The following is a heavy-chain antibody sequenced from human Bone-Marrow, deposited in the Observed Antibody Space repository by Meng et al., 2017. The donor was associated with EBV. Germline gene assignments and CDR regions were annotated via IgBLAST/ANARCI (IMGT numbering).Heavy chain of an antibody. V-gene: IGHV4-34*01. D-gene: IGHD1-26*01. J-gene: IGHJ4*02. CDR3: ARGPLEWEPRGEDY. CDR1: GGSFGGSS. Sequence: LRCAALCPPSAAVVGGSFGGSSGMGCRKPPGRGLGGLGEIHHSGSTNYNPSLKSRVTISVDTSKNQFSLKLSSVTAADTAVYYCARGPLEWEPRGEDYWGQGTLVTVFS. CDR2: IHHSGST.